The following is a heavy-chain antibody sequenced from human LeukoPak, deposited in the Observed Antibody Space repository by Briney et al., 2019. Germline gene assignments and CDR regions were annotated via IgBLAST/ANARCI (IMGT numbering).Heavy chain of an antibody. CDR3: ARDPKGITHFDL. V-gene: IGHV4-59*01. CDR1: GGSISSYY. CDR2: IYYSGST. Sequence: KSSETLSLTCTVSGGSISSYYWSWIRQPPGKGLEWIGYIYYSGSTNYNPSLKSRVTISVDTSKNQFSLKLSSVTAADTAVYYCARDPKGITHFDLWGRGTLVTVSS. J-gene: IGHJ2*01. D-gene: IGHD3-10*01.